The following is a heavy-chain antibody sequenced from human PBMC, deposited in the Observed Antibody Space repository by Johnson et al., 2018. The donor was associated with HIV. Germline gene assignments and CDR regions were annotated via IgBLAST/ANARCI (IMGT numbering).Heavy chain of an antibody. D-gene: IGHD6-19*01. CDR3: AKELALYSSGYGGDAFDI. Sequence: QMQLVESGGGVVQPGRSLRLSCAASGFTFSSYGMHWVRQAPGKGLAWVAVIWYDGSNKYYADSVKGRFTISRDNSTNTLYLQMNSLRAEETAVYYCAKELALYSSGYGGDAFDIWGQGTMVTVSS. J-gene: IGHJ3*02. CDR1: GFTFSSYG. V-gene: IGHV3-33*06. CDR2: IWYDGSNK.